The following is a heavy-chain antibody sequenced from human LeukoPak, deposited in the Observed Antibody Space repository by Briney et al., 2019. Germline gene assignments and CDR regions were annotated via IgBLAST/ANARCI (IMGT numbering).Heavy chain of an antibody. CDR3: ARDSSIQSLDP. D-gene: IGHD5-18*01. V-gene: IGHV3-21*01. J-gene: IGHJ5*02. CDR2: ITSSSTYI. CDR1: GFTFSSYS. Sequence: GGSLRLSCAASGFTFSSYSMNWVRQAPGKGLEWVSSITSSSTYIYYADSVKGRFTISRDNAKNSLYLQMNSLRAKDTAVYYCARDSSIQSLDPWGQGTLVTVSS.